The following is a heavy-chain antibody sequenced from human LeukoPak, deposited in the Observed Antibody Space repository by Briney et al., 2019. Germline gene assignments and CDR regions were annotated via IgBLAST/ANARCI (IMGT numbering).Heavy chain of an antibody. CDR1: GFTFSSYW. D-gene: IGHD1-26*01. CDR3: ARGPGGWDGSYYFDY. V-gene: IGHV3-7*01. CDR2: IKQDGSEK. Sequence: PGGSLRLSCAASGFTFSSYWMSWVRQAPGKGLEWVANIKQDGSEKYYVGSVKGRFTISRDNAKNSLYLQMNSLRAEDTAVYYCARGPGGWDGSYYFDYWGQGTLVTVSS. J-gene: IGHJ4*02.